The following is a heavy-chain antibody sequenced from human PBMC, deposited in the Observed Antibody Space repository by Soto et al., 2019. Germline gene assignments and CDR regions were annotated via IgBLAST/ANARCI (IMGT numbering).Heavy chain of an antibody. CDR2: ISAYNGNT. CDR3: AKDPLTRGWFDP. Sequence: ASVKVSCKASGYTFTSYGISWVRQAPGQGLEWMGWISAYNGNTNYAQKLQGRVTMTTDTSTSTAYMELRSLRADDTAVYYCAKDPLTRGWFDPWGQGTLVTVSS. J-gene: IGHJ5*02. V-gene: IGHV1-18*01. CDR1: GYTFTSYG.